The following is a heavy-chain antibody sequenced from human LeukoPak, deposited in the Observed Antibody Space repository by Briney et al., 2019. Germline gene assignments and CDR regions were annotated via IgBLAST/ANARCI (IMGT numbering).Heavy chain of an antibody. Sequence: GGSLRLSCASSGFTFADYAMSWFRHAPGKGLEWGGFIRRKGSGGAAGYAASVNGRFTISRDDSHSIAYLQMDSLTTEDTAVFYCTRGHCSGGVCHSPDFFDYWGQGTLVTVSS. CDR2: IRRKGSGGAA. D-gene: IGHD2-15*01. V-gene: IGHV3-49*03. CDR3: TRGHCSGGVCHSPDFFDY. CDR1: GFTFADYA. J-gene: IGHJ4*02.